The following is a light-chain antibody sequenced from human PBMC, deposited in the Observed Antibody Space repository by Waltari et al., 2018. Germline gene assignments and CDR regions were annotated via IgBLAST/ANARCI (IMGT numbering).Light chain of an antibody. J-gene: IGKJ1*01. CDR1: QSVSSNY. CDR3: QQYGTSRT. Sequence: VLTQSPDTLSLSPGERATLSCRASQSVSSNYFAWYQQKPGQAPRLLIYGASNRATGIPDRFSGRGSGTDFTLPISRLEPEDFALDYCQQYGTSRTFGRGTKVEI. V-gene: IGKV3-20*01. CDR2: GAS.